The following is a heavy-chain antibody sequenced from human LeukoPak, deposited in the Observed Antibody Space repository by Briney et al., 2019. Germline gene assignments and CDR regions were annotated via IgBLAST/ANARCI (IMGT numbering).Heavy chain of an antibody. Sequence: SETLSLTCTVSGGSISSSSYYWSWIRQPPGKGLEWIGYIYYSGSTNYNPSLKSRVTISVDTSKNQFSLKLSSVTAADTAVYYCASLYRGDFWSGSIDYWGQGTLVTVSS. CDR3: ASLYRGDFWSGSIDY. D-gene: IGHD3-3*01. CDR1: GGSISSSSYY. CDR2: IYYSGST. V-gene: IGHV4-61*01. J-gene: IGHJ4*02.